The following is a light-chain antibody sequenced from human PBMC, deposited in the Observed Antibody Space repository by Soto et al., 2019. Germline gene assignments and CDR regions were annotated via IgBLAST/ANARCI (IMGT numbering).Light chain of an antibody. V-gene: IGKV1-9*01. CDR2: TAS. CDR1: QDISSH. Sequence: DIQLTQSPSFLSASVGDRVTITCRASQDISSHLAWYQQKPGKPPKLLISTASSLQSGVPSRFSGSGSGTEFTLTISSLQPEDFATYYCQQLNNYPRTFGQGTKVEIK. J-gene: IGKJ1*01. CDR3: QQLNNYPRT.